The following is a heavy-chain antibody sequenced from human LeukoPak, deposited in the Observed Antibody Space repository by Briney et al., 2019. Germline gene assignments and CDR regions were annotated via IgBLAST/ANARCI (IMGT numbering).Heavy chain of an antibody. CDR1: GYTFTSYG. V-gene: IGHV1-18*01. D-gene: IGHD2-15*01. CDR2: ISAYNGNT. Sequence: GASVKVSCKASGYTFTSYGISWVRQAPGQGLEWMGWISAYNGNTNYAQKLQSRVTMTTDTSTSTAYMELRSLRSDDTAVYYCARDVGYCSGGSCYSRRRVIDYWGQGTLVTVSS. J-gene: IGHJ4*02. CDR3: ARDVGYCSGGSCYSRRRVIDY.